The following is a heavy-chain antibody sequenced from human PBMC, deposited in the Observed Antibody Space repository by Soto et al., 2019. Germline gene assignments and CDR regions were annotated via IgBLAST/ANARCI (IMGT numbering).Heavy chain of an antibody. V-gene: IGHV1-69*12. CDR2: IIPIFGTA. D-gene: IGHD1-1*01. CDR3: AIAAPTGARYWYFDL. CDR1: GGTFSSYA. Sequence: QVQLVQSGAEVKKPGSSVKVSCKASGGTFSSYAISWVRQAPGQGLECMGGIIPIFGTANYAQKIQARVTITADESTSTAYMELSSLSSEDTAVSYCAIAAPTGARYWYFDLWGRGPLFPVSS. J-gene: IGHJ2*01.